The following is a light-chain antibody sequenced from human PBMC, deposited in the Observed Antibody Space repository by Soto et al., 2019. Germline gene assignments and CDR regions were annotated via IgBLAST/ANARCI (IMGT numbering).Light chain of an antibody. CDR2: EVS. CDR3: SSYTSISTRV. J-gene: IGLJ3*02. CDR1: SSDVGRYNY. Sequence: QSVLTQRASVSGSPGQSITISCTGTSSDVGRYNYVSWYQQHPGKAPKLMIYEVSNRPAGVSNRFSGSKSGNTASLTISGLQAEDEATYYCSSYTSISTRVFGGGTQLTVL. V-gene: IGLV2-14*01.